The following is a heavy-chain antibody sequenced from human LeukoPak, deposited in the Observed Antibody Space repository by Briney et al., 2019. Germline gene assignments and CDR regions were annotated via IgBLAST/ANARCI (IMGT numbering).Heavy chain of an antibody. CDR1: GGSISSYY. Sequence: SETLSLTCTVSGGSISSYYWSWIRQPPGKGLEWIGYIYYSGSTNYNPSLKSRVTISVDTSKNQFSLKLSSVTAADTAVYYCARDRVTHGDAFDIWGQGTMVTVSS. CDR2: IYYSGST. J-gene: IGHJ3*02. D-gene: IGHD2-21*02. CDR3: ARDRVTHGDAFDI. V-gene: IGHV4-59*01.